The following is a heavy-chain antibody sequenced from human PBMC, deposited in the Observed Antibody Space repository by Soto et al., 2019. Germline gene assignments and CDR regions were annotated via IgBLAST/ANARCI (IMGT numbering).Heavy chain of an antibody. V-gene: IGHV3-33*01. Sequence: GGSLRLSCAASGFTFSSYGMHWVRQAPGKGLEWVAVIWYDGSNKYYADSVKRRFTISRDNSKNTLYLQMNSLRAEDTAGYYCARDRGHGWFDPWAQGSLVTGSS. CDR2: IWYDGSNK. CDR3: ARDRGHGWFDP. J-gene: IGHJ5*02. CDR1: GFTFSSYG. D-gene: IGHD3-10*01.